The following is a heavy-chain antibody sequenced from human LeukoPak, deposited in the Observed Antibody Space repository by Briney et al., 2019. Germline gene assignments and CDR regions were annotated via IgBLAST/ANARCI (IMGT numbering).Heavy chain of an antibody. CDR2: ISYDGSNK. D-gene: IGHD3-3*02. V-gene: IGHV3-30*18. J-gene: IGHJ6*02. CDR1: GFTFSSYG. CDR3: AKEAHFWSGYYPYGMDV. Sequence: GGSLRLSCAASGFTFSSYGMHWVRQAPGKGLEWVAVISYDGSNKYYADSVKGRFTISRDSSKNTLYLQMNSLRAEDTAVYYCAKEAHFWSGYYPYGMDVWGQGTTVTVSS.